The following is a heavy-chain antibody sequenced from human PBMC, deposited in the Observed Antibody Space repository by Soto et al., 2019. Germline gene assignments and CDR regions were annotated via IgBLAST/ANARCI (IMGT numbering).Heavy chain of an antibody. CDR2: IKSKTDGGTT. V-gene: IGHV3-15*01. CDR1: GFTFSNAW. J-gene: IGHJ3*02. D-gene: IGHD5-12*01. Sequence: PGGSLRLSCAASGFTFSNAWMSWVRQAPGKGLEWVGRIKSKTDGGTTDYAAPVKGRFTISRDDSKNTLYLQMNSLKTEDTAVYYCTTSHRWLPAFDIWGQGTMVTVSS. CDR3: TTSHRWLPAFDI.